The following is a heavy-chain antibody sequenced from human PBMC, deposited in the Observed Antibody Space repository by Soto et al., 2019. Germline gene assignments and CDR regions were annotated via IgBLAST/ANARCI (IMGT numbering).Heavy chain of an antibody. CDR2: IYYSGST. Sequence: SETLSLPCTVSGGSISSYYWSWIRQPPGKGLEWIGYIYYSGSTNYNPSLKSRVTISVDTSKNQFSLKLSSGTAADTAVYYCASSSRSSSRFHYLYGLDVWGQGTMVNVSS. CDR3: ASSSRSSSRFHYLYGLDV. D-gene: IGHD6-13*01. J-gene: IGHJ6*02. CDR1: GGSISSYY. V-gene: IGHV4-59*01.